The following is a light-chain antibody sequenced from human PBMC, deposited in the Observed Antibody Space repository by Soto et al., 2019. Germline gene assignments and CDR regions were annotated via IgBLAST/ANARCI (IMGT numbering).Light chain of an antibody. CDR3: SSYTSATSLEV. CDR1: DSDIGAYDY. J-gene: IGLJ2*01. V-gene: IGLV2-14*03. Sequence: QLVLTQPASVSGSPGQSIAISCAGSDSDIGAYDYVSWYQQHPGKGPKLLIYDVSNRPSGISDRFSGSKSGNTASLTISGLQPEDEADYYCSSYTSATSLEVFGGGTKLTVL. CDR2: DVS.